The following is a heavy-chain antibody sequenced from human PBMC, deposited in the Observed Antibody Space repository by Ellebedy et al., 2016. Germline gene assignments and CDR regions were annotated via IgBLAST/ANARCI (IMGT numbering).Heavy chain of an antibody. Sequence: SETLSLTXTVSGGSVSSGSYYWSWIRQPPGKGLEWIGYIYYSGSTNYNPSLKSRVTISVDTSKNQFSLKLSSVTAADTAVYYCARERGVVATMLGWFDPWGQGTLATVSS. CDR3: ARERGVVATMLGWFDP. D-gene: IGHD5-12*01. CDR1: GGSVSSGSYY. J-gene: IGHJ5*02. CDR2: IYYSGST. V-gene: IGHV4-61*01.